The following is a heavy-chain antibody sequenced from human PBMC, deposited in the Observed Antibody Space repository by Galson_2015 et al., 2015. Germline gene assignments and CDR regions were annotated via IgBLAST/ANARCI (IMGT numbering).Heavy chain of an antibody. V-gene: IGHV3-48*02. J-gene: IGHJ4*02. Sequence: SLRLSCAASGFTFSSYSMNWVRQAPGEGLEWVSYISSGGNTIYYADSVKGRFTISRDNAKSSLCLQMGSLRDEDTAVYYCARVRAGYYFDYWGQGILVTVSS. CDR2: ISSGGNTI. CDR1: GFTFSSYS. CDR3: ARVRAGYYFDY.